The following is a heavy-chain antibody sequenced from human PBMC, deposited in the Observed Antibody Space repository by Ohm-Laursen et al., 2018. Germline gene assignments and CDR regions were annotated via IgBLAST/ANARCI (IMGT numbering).Heavy chain of an antibody. J-gene: IGHJ3*01. CDR2: IKEDGSEK. CDR3: ASRRIVTMDRGAFNV. V-gene: IGHV3-7*03. D-gene: IGHD4-11*01. Sequence: SLRLSCSASGFRCSNYWMSWVRQAPGKGLEWVANIKEDGSEKYYVDSVRGRFTISRDNAKNSLYLQMNSLRAEDTAVYHCASRRIVTMDRGAFNVWGQGTMVTVSS. CDR1: GFRCSNYW.